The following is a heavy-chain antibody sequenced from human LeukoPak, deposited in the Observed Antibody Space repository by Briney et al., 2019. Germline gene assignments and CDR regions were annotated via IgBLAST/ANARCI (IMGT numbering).Heavy chain of an antibody. CDR2: IYPGDSDT. V-gene: IGHV5-51*01. J-gene: IGHJ4*02. CDR3: ARRLGSSSWSFDY. D-gene: IGHD6-13*01. Sequence: GESLKISCKGSGYSFTNYWIGWVRQMPGKGLEWMGVIYPGDSDTRYSPSFQGQVTISADKSISTAYLQWGSLKASDTAMYYCARRLGSSSWSFDYWGQGTLVTVSS. CDR1: GYSFTNYW.